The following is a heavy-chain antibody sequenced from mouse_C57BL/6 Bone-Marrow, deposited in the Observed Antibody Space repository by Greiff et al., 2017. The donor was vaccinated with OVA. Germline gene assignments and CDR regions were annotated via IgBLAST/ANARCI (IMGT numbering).Heavy chain of an antibody. CDR1: GYTFTSYW. J-gene: IGHJ3*01. V-gene: IGHV1-53*01. Sequence: QVQLQQPGTDLVKPGASVKLSCKASGYTFTSYWMHWVKQRPGQGLEWIGNINPSNGGTNYNEKFKSKATLTVDKSSSTAYMQLSSLTSEDSAVYYCARDHGNFAWFAYWGQGTLVTVSA. CDR2: INPSNGGT. CDR3: ARDHGNFAWFAY. D-gene: IGHD2-1*01.